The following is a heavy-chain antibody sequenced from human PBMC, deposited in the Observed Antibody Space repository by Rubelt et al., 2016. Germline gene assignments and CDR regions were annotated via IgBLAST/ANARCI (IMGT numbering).Heavy chain of an antibody. CDR2: INPNSGGT. J-gene: IGHJ4*02. Sequence: QVQLVQSGVEVKKPGASVKVSCKASGYTFTNYNINWVRQAPGQGLEWMGWINPNSGGTNYAQKFQGRVTMTRDTSISTAYMELSRLRSDDTAVYYCARGANRPRDGYNKWGQGTLVTVSS. CDR1: GYTFTNYN. V-gene: IGHV1-2*02. D-gene: IGHD5-24*01. CDR3: ARGANRPRDGYNK.